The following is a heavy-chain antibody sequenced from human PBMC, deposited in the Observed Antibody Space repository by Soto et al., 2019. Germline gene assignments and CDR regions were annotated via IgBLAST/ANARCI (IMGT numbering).Heavy chain of an antibody. J-gene: IGHJ2*01. D-gene: IGHD4-17*01. CDR3: ARKEDYGDYDWYFDL. CDR1: GGSITSSSYY. Sequence: SETLSLTCTVSGGSITSSSYYWGWVRQPPGKGLEWIGSIYYSGSTYYNPSLKSRVTISVDTSKNQFSLKLSSVTAADTAVYYCARKEDYGDYDWYFDLWGRGTLVTVSS. V-gene: IGHV4-39*01. CDR2: IYYSGST.